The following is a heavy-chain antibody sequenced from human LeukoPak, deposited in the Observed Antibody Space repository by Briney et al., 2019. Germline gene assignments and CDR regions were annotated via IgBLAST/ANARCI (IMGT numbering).Heavy chain of an antibody. CDR1: GYTFTSYG. CDR2: ISAYNGNT. CDR3: ARQVLRYFDWLYPRGTYFDY. J-gene: IGHJ4*02. V-gene: IGHV1-18*01. Sequence: ASVKVSCKASGYTFTSYGISWVRQAPGQGLEWTGWISAYNGNTNYAQKLQGRVTMTTDTSTSTAYMELRSLRSDDTAVYYCARQVLRYFDWLYPRGTYFDYWGQGTLVTVSS. D-gene: IGHD3-9*01.